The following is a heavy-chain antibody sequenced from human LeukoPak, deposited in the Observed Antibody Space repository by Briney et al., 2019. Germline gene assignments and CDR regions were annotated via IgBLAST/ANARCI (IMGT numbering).Heavy chain of an antibody. D-gene: IGHD3-10*01. J-gene: IGHJ3*02. V-gene: IGHV4-61*08. CDR2: IYYSGST. CDR1: GVSISSGGNN. Sequence: SETLSLTCTVSGVSISSGGNNWSWIRKHQGKGVEWIGKIYYSGSTNYNPSLKSRVTISVDTSKNQFSLKLSSVTAADTAVYYCARVGLFYYGSGPDAFDIWGQGTMVTVSS. CDR3: ARVGLFYYGSGPDAFDI.